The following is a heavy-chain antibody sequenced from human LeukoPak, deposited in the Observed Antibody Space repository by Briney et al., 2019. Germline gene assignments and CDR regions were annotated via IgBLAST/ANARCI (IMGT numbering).Heavy chain of an antibody. CDR3: ARVSIVVVPAATTHYFDY. Sequence: PSETLSLTCTVSGGSISSSSYYWSWIRQHPGKGLEWIGYIYYSGSTYYNPSLKSRVTISVDTSKNQFSLKLSSVTAADTAVYYCARVSIVVVPAATTHYFDYWGQGTLVTVSS. CDR1: GGSISSSSYY. CDR2: IYYSGST. D-gene: IGHD2-2*01. V-gene: IGHV4-31*03. J-gene: IGHJ4*02.